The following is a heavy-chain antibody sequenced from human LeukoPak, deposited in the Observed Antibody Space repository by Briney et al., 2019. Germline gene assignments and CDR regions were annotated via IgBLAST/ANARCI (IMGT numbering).Heavy chain of an antibody. V-gene: IGHV3-74*01. J-gene: IGHJ6*02. D-gene: IGHD3-9*01. CDR3: TRDLMDYDVSTGLHHYYMDV. CDR2: INGDGRNI. Sequence: GGSLRLSCVASGFTFSSYWMHWVRQDPRKGLVWVSRINGDGRNINYADSERGRFTISRDNAKNTLYLQMNTLRVEDTAVYYCTRDLMDYDVSTGLHHYYMDVWGQGTTVTVPS. CDR1: GFTFSSYW.